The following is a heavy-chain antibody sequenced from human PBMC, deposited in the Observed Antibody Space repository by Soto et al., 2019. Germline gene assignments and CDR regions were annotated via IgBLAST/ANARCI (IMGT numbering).Heavy chain of an antibody. J-gene: IGHJ6*02. V-gene: IGHV3-30*18. Sequence: QVQLVESGGGVVQPGRSLRLSCAASGFTFSSYGMHWVRQAPGKGLEWVAVISYDGSNKYYADSVKGRFTISRDNSKNTLYLQMSSMRAEDTAVYYCAKDRRLSYGAGDFYYYYGMDVWGQGTMVTVSS. CDR2: ISYDGSNK. CDR3: AKDRRLSYGAGDFYYYYGMDV. D-gene: IGHD3-10*01. CDR1: GFTFSSYG.